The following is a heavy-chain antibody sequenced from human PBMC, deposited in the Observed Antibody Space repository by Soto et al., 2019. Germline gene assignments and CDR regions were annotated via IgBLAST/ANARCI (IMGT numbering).Heavy chain of an antibody. Sequence: GGSLRLSCATSGFILSDCAMNWVRQAPGKGLEWVSYISSSSRVIDYADSVKGRFTVSRDNARNSVYLQMNSLRAEDTAVYYCARSPQLWFGELLYYYYGMDVWGQGTTVTVSS. D-gene: IGHD3-10*01. CDR3: ARSPQLWFGELLYYYYGMDV. CDR1: GFILSDCA. V-gene: IGHV3-48*01. J-gene: IGHJ6*02. CDR2: ISSSSRVI.